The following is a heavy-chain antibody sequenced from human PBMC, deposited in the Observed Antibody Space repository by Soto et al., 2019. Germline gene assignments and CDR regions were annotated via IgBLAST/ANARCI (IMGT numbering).Heavy chain of an antibody. D-gene: IGHD5-12*01. CDR1: GGSISSYY. CDR3: ARDTGYSGYEPYAFDI. J-gene: IGHJ3*02. V-gene: IGHV4-59*01. CDR2: IYYSGST. Sequence: SETLSLTCTVSGGSISSYYWRCIRQPPGKGLEWIGYIYYSGSTNYNPSLKSRVTISVDTSKNQFSLKLSSVTAEDTAVYYCARDTGYSGYEPYAFDIWGQGTMVTVSS.